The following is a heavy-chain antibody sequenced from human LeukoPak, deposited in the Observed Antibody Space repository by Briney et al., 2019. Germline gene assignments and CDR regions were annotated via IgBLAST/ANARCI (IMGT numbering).Heavy chain of an antibody. CDR3: ARDPPSLRFLEWLLLDV. D-gene: IGHD3-3*01. J-gene: IGHJ6*04. Sequence: SETLSLTCTVSGGSISSYYWSWIRQPPGKGLEWIGYIYDSGSTNYNPSLKSRVTISVDTSKNQFSLKLSSVTAADTAVYYCARDPPSLRFLEWLLLDVWGKGTTVTVSS. CDR1: GGSISSYY. V-gene: IGHV4-59*01. CDR2: IYDSGST.